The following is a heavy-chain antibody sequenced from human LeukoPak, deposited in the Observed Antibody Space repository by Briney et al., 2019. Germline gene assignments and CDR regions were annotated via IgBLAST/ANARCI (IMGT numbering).Heavy chain of an antibody. CDR1: GFIFSNYT. CDR2: ISISGSYL. J-gene: IGHJ4*02. V-gene: IGHV3-21*01. D-gene: IGHD2-2*01. Sequence: PGGSLRLSCAASGFIFSNYTMHWVRQARGKGLVWVSAISISGSYLYYADRVKGRFPISRDNAKKSLYLLMNSLRAEDTAMYYCARRYCSSTNCYAFDYWGQGTLVTVSS. CDR3: ARRYCSSTNCYAFDY.